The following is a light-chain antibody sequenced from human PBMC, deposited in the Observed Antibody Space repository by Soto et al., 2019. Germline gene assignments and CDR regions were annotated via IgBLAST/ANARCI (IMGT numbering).Light chain of an antibody. Sequence: EIVLTQSPATLSLSPGERATLSCRASQSVSSYLAWYQQKPGQAPRLLIYDASNRATGIPARFSGSGSGTDFTLTISSLEPEDFAVYYCQQRRNWTRFTFGTGTKVD. J-gene: IGKJ3*01. V-gene: IGKV3-11*01. CDR2: DAS. CDR1: QSVSSY. CDR3: QQRRNWTRFT.